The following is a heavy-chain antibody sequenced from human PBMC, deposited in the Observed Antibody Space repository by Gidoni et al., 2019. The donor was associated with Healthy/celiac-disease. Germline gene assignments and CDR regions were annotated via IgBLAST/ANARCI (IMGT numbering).Heavy chain of an antibody. CDR1: GFTFSSYA. CDR2: ISGSGGST. J-gene: IGHJ6*02. Sequence: EVQLLESGGGLVQPGGSLRLSCAASGFTFSSYAMSWVRQAPGKGLEWVSAISGSGGSTYYADSVKGRFTISRDNSKNTLYLQMNSLRAEDTAVYYCAKSPIVVVPAAYYYYYGMDVWGQGTTVTVSS. CDR3: AKSPIVVVPAAYYYYYGMDV. V-gene: IGHV3-23*01. D-gene: IGHD2-2*01.